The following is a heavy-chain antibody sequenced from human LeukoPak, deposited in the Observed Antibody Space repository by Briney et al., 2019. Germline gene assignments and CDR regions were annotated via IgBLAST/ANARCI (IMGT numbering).Heavy chain of an antibody. Sequence: PGRSLRLSCSASGFTFSSHAMHWARQAPGKGLEWGSVISYEGSNQYYADSVKGRFTISRDNSKNKLYLQMNSLRTEDTAVYYCARDYRVGCTGDSCFPIDYWGQGTPVTVSS. CDR1: GFTFSSHA. V-gene: IGHV3-30*04. CDR2: ISYEGSNQ. D-gene: IGHD2-15*01. J-gene: IGHJ4*02. CDR3: ARDYRVGCTGDSCFPIDY.